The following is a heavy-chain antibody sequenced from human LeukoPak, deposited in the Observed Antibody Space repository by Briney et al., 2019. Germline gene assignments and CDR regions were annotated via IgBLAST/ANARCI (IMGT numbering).Heavy chain of an antibody. D-gene: IGHD6-19*01. Sequence: PSETLSLTCTVSGGSISSSSYYWGWIRQPPGKGLEWIGSIHYSGSTYYNPSLKSRVTISVDTSKNQFSLKLSSVTAADTAVYYCARHGPGWYYFDYWGQGTLVTVSS. CDR2: IHYSGST. CDR3: ARHGPGWYYFDY. CDR1: GGSISSSSYY. V-gene: IGHV4-39*01. J-gene: IGHJ4*02.